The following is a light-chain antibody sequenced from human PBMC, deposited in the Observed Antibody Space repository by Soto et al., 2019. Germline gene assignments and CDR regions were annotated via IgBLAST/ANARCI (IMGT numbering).Light chain of an antibody. V-gene: IGLV2-14*01. Sequence: QSALTQPASVSGSPGQSITISCTGTSSDVGAYDYVSWYQQHPGKAPKLMIYDVSNRPSGVSNRFSGSKSGNTASLTISGLQAEDEADYYCSSYTSTSTPVMFGGGTKVTVL. J-gene: IGLJ3*02. CDR2: DVS. CDR1: SSDVGAYDY. CDR3: SSYTSTSTPVM.